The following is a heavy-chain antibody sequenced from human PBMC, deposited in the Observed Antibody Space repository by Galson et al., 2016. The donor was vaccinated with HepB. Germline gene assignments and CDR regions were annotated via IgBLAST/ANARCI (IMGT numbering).Heavy chain of an antibody. CDR1: GFTFEDFA. V-gene: IGHV3-9*01. CDR3: VKGHNSWYFDV. Sequence: SLRLSCAASGFTFEDFAMHWVRQAPGKGLEWVSGIGWKSGSEQYADSVKGRFTTSRDNAKNSLYLQMNTLRPEDTALYFCVKGHNSWYFDVWGQGTMVTVSS. D-gene: IGHD6-13*01. J-gene: IGHJ3*01. CDR2: IGWKSGSE.